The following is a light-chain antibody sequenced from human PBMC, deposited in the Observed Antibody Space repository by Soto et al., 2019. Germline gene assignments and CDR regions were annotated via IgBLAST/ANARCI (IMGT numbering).Light chain of an antibody. V-gene: IGKV3-20*01. CDR2: GAS. J-gene: IGKJ2*01. CDR3: QEYKTYA. CDR1: QSVSNNY. Sequence: EIVLTQSPGTLSLSPGERATLSCRASQSVSNNYLAWYQQKPGQAPRLLIYGASNRATGIPDRFSGSGSGTEFTLTISSLQTDDSATYFCQEYKTYAFGPGTKVDIK.